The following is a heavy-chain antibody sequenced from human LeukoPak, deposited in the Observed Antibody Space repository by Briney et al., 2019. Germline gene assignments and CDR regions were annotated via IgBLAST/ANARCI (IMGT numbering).Heavy chain of an antibody. CDR1: GFTFSSYW. CDR2: IKQDGSEK. V-gene: IGHV3-7*01. CDR3: ARDLLWFGEVMDV. J-gene: IGHJ6*04. D-gene: IGHD3-10*01. Sequence: HPGGSLRLSCAASGFTFSSYWMSWVRQAPGKGLEWVANIKQDGSEKYYVDSVKGRFTISRDNAKNAMYRQMNSLRAEDTAVYYCARDLLWFGEVMDVWGKGPTVTVSS.